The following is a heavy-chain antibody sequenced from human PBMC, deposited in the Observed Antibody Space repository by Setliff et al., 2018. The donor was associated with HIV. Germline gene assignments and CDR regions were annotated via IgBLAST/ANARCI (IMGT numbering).Heavy chain of an antibody. CDR1: GYRFTSQW. CDR2: IFPADSDT. CDR3: ARHGPMRDGYNHGAFDY. D-gene: IGHD5-12*01. Sequence: GESLKISCKGSGYRFTSQWISWVRQMPGKGLEWMGIIFPADSDTTYSPSFQGQVTISADKSISTAYLQWSRLKASDTAMYYCARHGPMRDGYNHGAFDYWGQGTPVTVSS. J-gene: IGHJ4*02. V-gene: IGHV5-51*01.